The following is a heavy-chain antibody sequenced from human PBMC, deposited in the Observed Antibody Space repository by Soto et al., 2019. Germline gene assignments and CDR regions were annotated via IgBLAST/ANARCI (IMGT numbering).Heavy chain of an antibody. V-gene: IGHV4-59*08. CDR3: ARHAKSWDRSHFGY. CDR1: GGSISSYY. D-gene: IGHD1-26*01. CDR2: IYYSGST. J-gene: IGHJ4*02. Sequence: SETLSLTCTVSGGSISSYYWSWIRQPPGKGLEWIGYIYYSGSTNYNPSLKSRVTISVDTSKNQFSLKLSSVTAADTAVYYCARHAKSWDRSHFGYWGQGTLVTVSS.